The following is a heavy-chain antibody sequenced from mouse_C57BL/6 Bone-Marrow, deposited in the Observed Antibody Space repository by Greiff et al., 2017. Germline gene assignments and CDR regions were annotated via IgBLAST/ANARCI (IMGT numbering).Heavy chain of an antibody. CDR2: ISNGGGST. CDR3: ARLIYYGYDEGDYFDY. V-gene: IGHV5-12*01. J-gene: IGHJ2*01. D-gene: IGHD2-2*01. CDR1: GFTFSDYY. Sequence: EVNVVESGGGLVQPGGSLKLSCAASGFTFSDYYMYWVRQTPEKRLEWVAYISNGGGSTYYPDTVKGRFTISRDNAKNTLYLQMSRLKSEDTAMYYCARLIYYGYDEGDYFDYWGQGTTLTVSS.